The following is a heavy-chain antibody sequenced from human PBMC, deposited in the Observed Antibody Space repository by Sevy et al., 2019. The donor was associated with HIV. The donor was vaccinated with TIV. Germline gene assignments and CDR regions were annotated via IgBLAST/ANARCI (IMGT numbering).Heavy chain of an antibody. Sequence: GGSLRLSCAASGFTFSPYWVTWVRQARGEGVEWVANIRPGGSDKYYVESVKGRFTISRDNAKNSLYLQMNSLRADDTAMYYCARGVGLDCWGQGALVTVSS. CDR2: IRPGGSDK. CDR3: ARGVGLDC. J-gene: IGHJ4*02. CDR1: GFTFSPYW. V-gene: IGHV3-7*01. D-gene: IGHD1-26*01.